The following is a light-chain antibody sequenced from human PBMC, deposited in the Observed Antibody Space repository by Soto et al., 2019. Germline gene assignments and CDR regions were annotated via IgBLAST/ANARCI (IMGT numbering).Light chain of an antibody. J-gene: IGKJ2*01. CDR2: WAS. CDR3: RQYYTSPPYT. V-gene: IGKV4-1*01. Sequence: DIVMTQSPDSLAVSLGERATINCKSSQSVLYSSNNKNYLAWYQQKPGQPPKLLLYWASTRESGVPDRFSGSGSGTDFTLTISSLQAEDVAVYYCRQYYTSPPYTFGQGTKLEIK. CDR1: QSVLYSSNNKNY.